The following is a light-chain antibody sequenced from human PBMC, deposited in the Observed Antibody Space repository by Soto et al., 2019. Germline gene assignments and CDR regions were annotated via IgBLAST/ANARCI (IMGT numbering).Light chain of an antibody. CDR2: DAS. J-gene: IGKJ2*01. CDR3: QQYDSYSYT. Sequence: IQMTQSPSTLSASVGDRVTITCRASQTIGNWLAWYQQKTRKAPKLLIYDASRLERGDPSRFSGSRSGTEFTLTISSLQPDDFATYYCQQYDSYSYTFGQGTKLEIK. CDR1: QTIGNW. V-gene: IGKV1-5*01.